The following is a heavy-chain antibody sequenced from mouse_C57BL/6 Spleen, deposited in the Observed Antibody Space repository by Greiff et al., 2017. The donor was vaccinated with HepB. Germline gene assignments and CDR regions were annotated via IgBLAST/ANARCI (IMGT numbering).Heavy chain of an antibody. CDR2: ISDGGSYT. D-gene: IGHD1-1*01. J-gene: IGHJ3*01. CDR3: ARDDYGSIYGGAY. V-gene: IGHV5-4*01. Sequence: DVHLVESGGGLVKPGGSLKLSCAASGFTFSSYAMSWVRQTPEKRLEWVATISDGGSYTYYPDNVKGRFTFSRDNAKNNLYLQMSHLKSEDTAMYYCARDDYGSIYGGAYWGQGTLVTVSA. CDR1: GFTFSSYA.